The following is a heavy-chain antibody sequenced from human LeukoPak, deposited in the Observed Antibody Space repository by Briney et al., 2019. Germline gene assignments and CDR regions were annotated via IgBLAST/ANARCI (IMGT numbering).Heavy chain of an antibody. V-gene: IGHV3-7*03. Sequence: GGSLRLSCVVSGFPFSNSWMYWVRQAPGKGLEGVANIKKDGSGISYVDSVKGRFIISRDNAMNSLYLQMNSLRVEDTAVYFCAVGTSIDVWGKGTAVTVSS. D-gene: IGHD1-26*01. CDR2: IKKDGSGI. J-gene: IGHJ6*04. CDR1: GFPFSNSW. CDR3: AVGTSIDV.